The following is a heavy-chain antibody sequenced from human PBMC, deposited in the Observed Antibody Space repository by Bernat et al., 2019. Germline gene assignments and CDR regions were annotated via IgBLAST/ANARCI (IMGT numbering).Heavy chain of an antibody. CDR2: IYYSGST. V-gene: IGHV4-39*01. CDR1: GDSISGSSYY. CDR3: AGGGIAVAGPDPFDY. D-gene: IGHD6-19*01. J-gene: IGHJ4*02. Sequence: QLQLQESGPGLVKPSETLSLTCTVPGDSISGSSYYWGWIRQPPGKGLEWIGSIYYSGSTYYNPSLKSRVSISVDTSKNQFSLKLSSVTAADTAVYFCAGGGIAVAGPDPFDYWGQGTLVTVSS.